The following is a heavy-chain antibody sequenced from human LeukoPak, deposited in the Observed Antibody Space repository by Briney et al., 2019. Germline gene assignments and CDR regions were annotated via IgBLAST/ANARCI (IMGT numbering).Heavy chain of an antibody. CDR2: IYYSGST. CDR3: ARHDPQWLVPFDY. Sequence: SETLSLTCTVSGGSISSSSYYWGWIRQPPGKGLEWIGSIYYSGSTYYNPSLKSRVTISVDTSKNQFSLKLSSVTAADTAVYYCARHDPQWLVPFDYWGQGTLVTVSS. J-gene: IGHJ4*02. CDR1: GGSISSSSYY. V-gene: IGHV4-39*07. D-gene: IGHD6-19*01.